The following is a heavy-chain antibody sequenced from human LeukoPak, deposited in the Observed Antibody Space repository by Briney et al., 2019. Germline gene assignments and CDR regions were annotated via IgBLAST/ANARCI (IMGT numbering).Heavy chain of an antibody. D-gene: IGHD6-13*01. Sequence: PGGSLRLSCTATGFTLIKYWLSRVRQTPEKGVEWVANIKQDGSETVYVDSVKGRFTISRDNAQSSLYLQMNSLRAEDTAVYYCARDPYSSSWSYGMDVWGQGTAVTVSS. CDR2: IKQDGSET. V-gene: IGHV3-7*05. J-gene: IGHJ6*02. CDR1: GFTLIKYW. CDR3: ARDPYSSSWSYGMDV.